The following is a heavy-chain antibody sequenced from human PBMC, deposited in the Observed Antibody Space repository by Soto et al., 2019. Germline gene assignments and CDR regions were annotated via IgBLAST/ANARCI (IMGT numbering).Heavy chain of an antibody. D-gene: IGHD3-22*01. J-gene: IGHJ3*01. CDR2: ITSSGSAT. V-gene: IGHV3-48*02. CDR1: GFSFSSYT. Sequence: GGSLRLSCVASGFSFSSYTMNWVRQAPGKGLERVSYITSSGSATYYADSVKGRFTISRDNGRNSLYLQMTSLRDEDTAVYYCASPFPSYSHTSGYYSAFGLWGQGTMVTVSS. CDR3: ASPFPSYSHTSGYYSAFGL.